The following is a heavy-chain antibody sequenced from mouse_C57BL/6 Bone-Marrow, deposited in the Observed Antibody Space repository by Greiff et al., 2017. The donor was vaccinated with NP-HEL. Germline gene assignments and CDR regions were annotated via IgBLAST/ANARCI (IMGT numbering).Heavy chain of an antibody. CDR3: ARYYDCGGSWFAY. D-gene: IGHD2-4*01. J-gene: IGHJ3*01. V-gene: IGHV1-81*01. CDR1: GYTFTSYG. Sequence: QVHVKQSGAELARPGASVKLSCKASGYTFTSYGISWVKQRTGQGLEWIGEIYPRSGNTYYNEKFKGKATLTADKSSSTAYMELRSLTSEDSAVYFCARYYDCGGSWFAYWGQGTLVTVSA. CDR2: IYPRSGNT.